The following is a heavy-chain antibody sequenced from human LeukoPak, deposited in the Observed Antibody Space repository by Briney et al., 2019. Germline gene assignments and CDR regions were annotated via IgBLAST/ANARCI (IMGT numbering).Heavy chain of an antibody. J-gene: IGHJ5*02. V-gene: IGHV1-2*02. D-gene: IGHD1-7*01. Sequence: ASVKVSCKASGYTFTGYYMHWVRQAPGQGLEWMGWINPNSGGTNYAQKFQGRVTMTRDTSISTAYMELSRLRSDDTAVYYCARDINWNYENWFDPWGQGTLVTVSS. CDR2: INPNSGGT. CDR3: ARDINWNYENWFDP. CDR1: GYTFTGYY.